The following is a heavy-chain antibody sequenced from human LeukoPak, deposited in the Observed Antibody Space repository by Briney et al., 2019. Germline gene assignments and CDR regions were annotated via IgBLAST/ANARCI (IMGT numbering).Heavy chain of an antibody. CDR1: GGTFSSYA. CDR2: IIPIFGTA. D-gene: IGHD2-2*01. CDR3: ARVIQLPNEYFQH. J-gene: IGHJ1*01. V-gene: IGHV1-69*13. Sequence: EASVKVSCKASGGTFSSYAISWVRQAPGQGLEWMGGIIPIFGTANYAQKFQGRVTIPADESTSTAYMELSSLRSEDTAVYYCARVIQLPNEYFQHWGQGTLVTVSS.